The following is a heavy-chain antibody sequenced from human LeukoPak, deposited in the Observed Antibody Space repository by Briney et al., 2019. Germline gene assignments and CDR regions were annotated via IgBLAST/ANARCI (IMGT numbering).Heavy chain of an antibody. CDR1: GYSISSGYY. CDR3: ARARLSIVRGITNFDY. CDR2: IYHSGRT. V-gene: IGHV4-38-2*02. J-gene: IGHJ4*02. D-gene: IGHD3-10*01. Sequence: SETLSLTCTVSGYSISSGYYWGWIRQPPGKGLEWIGSIYHSGRTFYNPSLKSRVTISVDTSKNQFSLILSSVTAADTAVYFCARARLSIVRGITNFDYWGQGTVVTVSS.